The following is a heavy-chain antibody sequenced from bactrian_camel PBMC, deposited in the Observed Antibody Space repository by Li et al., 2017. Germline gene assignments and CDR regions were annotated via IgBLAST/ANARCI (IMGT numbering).Heavy chain of an antibody. CDR1: PFTVSRVV. CDR2: IADGDT. CDR3: AASGGTVIAGNPLLYDDYRY. D-gene: IGHD6*01. J-gene: IGHJ4*01. Sequence: DVQLVESGGGWVQPGGSLKLSCAASPFTVSRVVMSWVRQAPGKGLEWVSSIADGDTYYTDSVRGRFRISRDNAKNVVYLQLNSLKPKDTAIYYCAASGGTVIAGNPLLYDDYRYWGQGTQVTVS. V-gene: IGHV3S10*01.